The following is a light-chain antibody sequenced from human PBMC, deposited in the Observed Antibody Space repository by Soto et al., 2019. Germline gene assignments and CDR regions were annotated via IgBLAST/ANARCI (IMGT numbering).Light chain of an antibody. J-gene: IGKJ1*01. Sequence: EIVMTQSPATLSVSPGERATLSCKASQSVNSNVAWYQQEPGQAPRLLIYVASTTATGIPARFSGTVSGTEFALTISSLQSEDFAVYYCQKYNNWPRTFGQGTKVEIK. CDR2: VAS. CDR1: QSVNSN. V-gene: IGKV3D-15*01. CDR3: QKYNNWPRT.